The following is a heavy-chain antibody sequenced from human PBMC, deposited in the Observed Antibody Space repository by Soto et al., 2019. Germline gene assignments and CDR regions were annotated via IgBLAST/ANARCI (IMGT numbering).Heavy chain of an antibody. CDR3: ARESATIIRGVITYWFFDL. CDR1: GGSISSFY. D-gene: IGHD3-10*01. Sequence: QVQLQESGPGLVKPSETLSLTCTVSGGSISSFYWSWIRQPAGKGLEWIGHIYTSGTTNFNPSLKGRVTMSVDTSKNQFSLKLSSATAADTAVYYCARESATIIRGVITYWFFDLWGRGTLVTVSS. V-gene: IGHV4-4*07. J-gene: IGHJ2*01. CDR2: IYTSGTT.